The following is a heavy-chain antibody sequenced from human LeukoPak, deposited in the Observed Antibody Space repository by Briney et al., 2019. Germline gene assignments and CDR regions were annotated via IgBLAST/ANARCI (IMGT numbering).Heavy chain of an antibody. J-gene: IGHJ5*02. CDR2: INPSSGGT. Sequence: ASVKVSCKASGYTFTGYYMHWVRQAPGQGLERMGWINPSSGGTKFAQKFQGRVTMTSDTSISAAYMELSRLRSDDTAVYYCARALGYGSGSYSQPLNWFDPWGQGTLVTVPS. D-gene: IGHD3-10*01. V-gene: IGHV1-2*02. CDR3: ARALGYGSGSYSQPLNWFDP. CDR1: GYTFTGYY.